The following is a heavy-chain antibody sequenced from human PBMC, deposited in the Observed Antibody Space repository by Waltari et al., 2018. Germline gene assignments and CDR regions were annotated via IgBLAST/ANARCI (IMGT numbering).Heavy chain of an antibody. D-gene: IGHD3-22*01. CDR1: GFTFSSYS. Sequence: EVQLVESGGGLVKPGGSLRLSCAASGFTFSSYSMNWVRQAPGKGLEWVSSISSSSSYIYYADAVKGRFTSSRDNAKNSLYLQMNSLRAEDTAVYYCARAYYDSSGYYSFDYWGQGTLVTVSS. CDR3: ARAYYDSSGYYSFDY. CDR2: ISSSSSYI. J-gene: IGHJ4*02. V-gene: IGHV3-21*01.